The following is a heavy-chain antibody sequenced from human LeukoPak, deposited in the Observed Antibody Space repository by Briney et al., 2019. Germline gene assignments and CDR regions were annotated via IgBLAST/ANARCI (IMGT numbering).Heavy chain of an antibody. Sequence: GGSLRLSCAASGFTVSSNYMSWVRQAPGKGLEWASVIYSGGSTYYADSVKGGFTISRDNSKNTLYLQMNSLRAEDTAVYYCARFQTSYYDSSGYYSSAFDIWGQGTMVTVSS. D-gene: IGHD3-22*01. J-gene: IGHJ3*02. CDR3: ARFQTSYYDSSGYYSSAFDI. V-gene: IGHV3-66*01. CDR1: GFTVSSNY. CDR2: IYSGGST.